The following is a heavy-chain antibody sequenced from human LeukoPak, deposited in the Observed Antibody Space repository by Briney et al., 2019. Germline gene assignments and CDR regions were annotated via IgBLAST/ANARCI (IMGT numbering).Heavy chain of an antibody. D-gene: IGHD4-17*01. CDR1: GGTFSSYA. Sequence: GASVKVSCTDSGGTFSSYAISWVRQAPGQGLEWMGGIIPIFGTANYAQKFQGRVTITADESTSTAYMELSSLRSEDTAVYYCARDSHYGDYANYYYGMDVWGQGTTVTVSS. J-gene: IGHJ6*02. CDR3: ARDSHYGDYANYYYGMDV. V-gene: IGHV1-69*13. CDR2: IIPIFGTA.